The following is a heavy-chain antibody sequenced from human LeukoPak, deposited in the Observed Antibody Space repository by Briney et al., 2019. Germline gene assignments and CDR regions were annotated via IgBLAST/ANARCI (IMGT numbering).Heavy chain of an antibody. V-gene: IGHV3-20*04. CDR3: ARGYGAGNYRRPFYGMDV. D-gene: IGHD3-10*01. Sequence: PGGSLRLSCEASGFNFNDYGMTWVRQARGKGLEWVSGLNWNGDITRYADSVKGRFTISRDNAKNSVYLQMDSLRVEDTAFYYCARGYGAGNYRRPFYGMDVWGQGTTVTVSS. J-gene: IGHJ6*02. CDR1: GFNFNDYG. CDR2: LNWNGDIT.